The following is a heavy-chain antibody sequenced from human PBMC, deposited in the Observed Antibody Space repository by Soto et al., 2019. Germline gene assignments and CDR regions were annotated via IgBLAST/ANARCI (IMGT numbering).Heavy chain of an antibody. Sequence: VAGIWYDGSNKYYADSVKGRFTISRDNSKNTLYLQMNSLRAEDTAVYYCARNQGSWAPGAFDIWGQGTMVTVSS. D-gene: IGHD6-13*01. V-gene: IGHV3-33*01. CDR3: ARNQGSWAPGAFDI. CDR2: IWYDGSNK. J-gene: IGHJ3*02.